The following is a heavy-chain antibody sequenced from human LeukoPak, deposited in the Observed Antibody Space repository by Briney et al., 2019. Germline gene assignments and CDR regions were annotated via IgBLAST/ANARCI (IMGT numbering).Heavy chain of an antibody. D-gene: IGHD6-13*01. J-gene: IGHJ1*01. V-gene: IGHV4-38-2*01. Sequence: SETLSLTCAVSGYSISSGYYWGWIRQPPGKGLEWIGSIYHSGSTYYNPSLKSRVTISVDTSKNQFSLKLSSVTAADTAVYYCARPGIAAAGTEYFQHWGLGTLVTVSS. CDR1: GYSISSGYY. CDR2: IYHSGST. CDR3: ARPGIAAAGTEYFQH.